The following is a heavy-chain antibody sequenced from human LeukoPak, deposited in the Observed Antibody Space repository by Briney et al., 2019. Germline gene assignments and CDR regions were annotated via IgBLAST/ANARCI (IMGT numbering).Heavy chain of an antibody. V-gene: IGHV3-7*04. Sequence: EWVANIKQDGSEKYYGDSVPGQFTISRDNAKNSLYLQMNSLRAEDTAVYYCARSGSGYFDYWGQGSLVTVSS. J-gene: IGHJ4*02. CDR3: ARSGSGYFDY. CDR2: IKQDGSEK.